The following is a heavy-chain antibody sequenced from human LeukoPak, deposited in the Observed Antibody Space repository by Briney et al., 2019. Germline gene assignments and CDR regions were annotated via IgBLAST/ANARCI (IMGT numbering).Heavy chain of an antibody. CDR1: GFTFSAYG. CDR2: ISEDGSNK. CDR3: AKDRIYSNYGYYMDV. V-gene: IGHV3-30*18. Sequence: GGSLRLSCVASGFTFSAYGMHWVRQAPGKGLEWVAVISEDGSNKYYVDSVKGRFTISRDNSKNTLYLQMNSLRDEDTAVFYCAKDRIYSNYGYYMDVWGKGTTVTVSS. D-gene: IGHD4-11*01. J-gene: IGHJ6*03.